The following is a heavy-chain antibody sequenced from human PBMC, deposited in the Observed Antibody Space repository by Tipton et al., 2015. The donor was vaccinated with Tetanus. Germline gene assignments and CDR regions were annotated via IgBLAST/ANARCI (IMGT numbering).Heavy chain of an antibody. J-gene: IGHJ4*02. V-gene: IGHV3-23*01. CDR1: GFTFSSYS. CDR3: ARSASPFDY. CDR2: ISASGDST. Sequence: SLRLSCAASGFTFSSYSMTWVRQSPGKGLEWVSAISASGDSTYYADFVKGRFIISRDTSKNTLCLQMNSLRAEDTAVYYCARSASPFDYWGQGTLVTVSS.